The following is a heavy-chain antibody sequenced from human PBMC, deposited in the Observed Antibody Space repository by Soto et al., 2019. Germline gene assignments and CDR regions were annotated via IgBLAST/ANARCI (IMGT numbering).Heavy chain of an antibody. CDR3: ARGRAAYNWNYEFYFDY. CDR2: ISSSSSTI. V-gene: IGHV3-48*02. D-gene: IGHD1-7*01. Sequence: PGGPLRLSCAASGFTFSSYSMNWVRQAPGKGLEWVSYISSSSSTIYYADSVKGRFTISRDNAKNSLYLQMNSLRDEDTAVYYCARGRAAYNWNYEFYFDYWGQGTLVTVSS. J-gene: IGHJ4*02. CDR1: GFTFSSYS.